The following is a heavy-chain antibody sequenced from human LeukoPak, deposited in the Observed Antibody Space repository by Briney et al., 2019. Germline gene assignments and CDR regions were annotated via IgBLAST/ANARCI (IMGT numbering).Heavy chain of an antibody. V-gene: IGHV4-34*01. J-gene: IGHJ4*02. CDR3: ARIRSSGWFSHPPNFDY. Sequence: PSETLSLICAVYGGSFSGYYWSWIRQPPGKGLEWIGEINHSGSTNYNPSLKSRVTISVDTSKNQFSLKLSSVTAADTAVYYCARIRSSGWFSHPPNFDYWGQGTLVTVSS. CDR1: GGSFSGYY. CDR2: INHSGST. D-gene: IGHD6-19*01.